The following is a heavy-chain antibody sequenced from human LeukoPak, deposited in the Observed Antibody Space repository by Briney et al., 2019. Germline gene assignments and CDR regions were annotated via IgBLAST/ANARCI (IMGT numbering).Heavy chain of an antibody. V-gene: IGHV1-8*02. D-gene: IGHD3-10*01. CDR2: INPNSGYT. J-gene: IGHJ4*02. Sequence: ASVKVSCKASGYTFTGYYMHWVRQAPGQGLEWMGWINPNSGYTGYAQKFQGRVTMTRNTSISTAYMELSSLRSEDTAVYYCARGQSGSEPPFDYWGQGTLVTVSS. CDR3: ARGQSGSEPPFDY. CDR1: GYTFTGYY.